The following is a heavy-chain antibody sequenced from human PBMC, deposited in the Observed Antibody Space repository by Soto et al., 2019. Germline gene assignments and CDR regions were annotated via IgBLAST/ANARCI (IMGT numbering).Heavy chain of an antibody. D-gene: IGHD2-2*01. CDR2: MNPNSGNT. J-gene: IGHJ5*02. Sequence: ASVKVSCKASGYTFTSYDINWVRQATGQGLEWMGWMNPNSGNTGYAQKFQGRVTMTRNTSISTAYMELSSLRSEDTAVYYCARGEPSDCSSTSCYEILHVLDPWGQGTLVTVSS. CDR3: ARGEPSDCSSTSCYEILHVLDP. V-gene: IGHV1-8*01. CDR1: GYTFTSYD.